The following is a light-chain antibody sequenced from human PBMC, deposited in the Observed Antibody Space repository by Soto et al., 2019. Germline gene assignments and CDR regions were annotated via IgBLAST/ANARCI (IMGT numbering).Light chain of an antibody. Sequence: DIVMTQSPDSLAVSLGERATINCKSSQSVLYSSNNKNYLAWYQQKPGQPPKLLIYWASTRESGVPDRFSGSGSGTDFTLTISSLQAEAVEVYYCQQYYSTPPTFGQGTKVEIK. V-gene: IGKV4-1*01. CDR1: QSVLYSSNNKNY. CDR3: QQYYSTPPT. CDR2: WAS. J-gene: IGKJ1*01.